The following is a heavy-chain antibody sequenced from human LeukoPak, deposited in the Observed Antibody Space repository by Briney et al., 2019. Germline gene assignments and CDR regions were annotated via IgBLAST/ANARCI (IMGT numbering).Heavy chain of an antibody. CDR2: IYPGDSDT. CDR3: ATKYSSAWYFAFDI. Sequence: GESLKISCKGSGYNFGNSWIGWVRQMPGKGLEWMGIIYPGDSDTRYSPSFQGQVTISADKSISTAYLQWSSLKASDTAMYYCATKYSSAWYFAFDIWGQGTMVTVSS. CDR1: GYNFGNSW. J-gene: IGHJ3*02. V-gene: IGHV5-51*01. D-gene: IGHD6-19*01.